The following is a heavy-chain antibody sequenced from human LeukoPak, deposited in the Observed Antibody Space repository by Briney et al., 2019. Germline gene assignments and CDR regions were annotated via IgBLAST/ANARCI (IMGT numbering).Heavy chain of an antibody. V-gene: IGHV3-9*01. CDR2: ISWNSGSI. J-gene: IGHJ5*02. Sequence: GGSLRLSCAASGFTFDDHAMHWVRQAPGKGLEWVSGISWNSGSIGYADSVKGRFTISRDNFKNTLSLEMNSLRAEDTALYYCARDRDWGAFDAWGQGTLVTVSS. CDR3: ARDRDWGAFDA. D-gene: IGHD3/OR15-3a*01. CDR1: GFTFDDHA.